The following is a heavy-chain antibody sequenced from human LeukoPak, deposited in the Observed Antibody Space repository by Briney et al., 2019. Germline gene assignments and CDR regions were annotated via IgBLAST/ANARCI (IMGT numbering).Heavy chain of an antibody. CDR1: GFTFSDYY. V-gene: IGHV3-23*01. Sequence: GGSLRLSCAASGFTFSDYYMSWIRQAPGKGLEWVSGISGSDGSTNYADSVKGRFTISRESSKNTLYLQMNSLRAEDTAVYYCAKDSAKKYDDYWGQGTLVTVSS. D-gene: IGHD2/OR15-2a*01. J-gene: IGHJ4*02. CDR3: AKDSAKKYDDY. CDR2: ISGSDGST.